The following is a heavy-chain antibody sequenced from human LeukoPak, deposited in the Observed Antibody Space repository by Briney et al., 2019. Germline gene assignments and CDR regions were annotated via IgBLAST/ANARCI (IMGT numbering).Heavy chain of an antibody. D-gene: IGHD4-11*01. J-gene: IGHJ6*03. CDR1: GYTFTSYD. V-gene: IGHV1-8*01. CDR3: ARHRLQSSYYYMDV. CDR2: MNPNSGNT. Sequence: ASVKVSCKASGYTFTSYDINWVRQATGQGREWMGWMNPNSGNTGYAQKFQGRVTMTRDTSISTAYMELSRLRSDDTAVYYCARHRLQSSYYYMDVWGKGTTVTISS.